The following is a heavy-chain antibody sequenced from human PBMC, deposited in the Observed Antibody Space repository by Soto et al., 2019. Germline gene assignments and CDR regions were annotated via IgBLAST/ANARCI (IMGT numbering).Heavy chain of an antibody. J-gene: IGHJ4*02. CDR1: GGAISSGDYY. V-gene: IGHV4-30-4*01. CDR2: IYYSGST. CDR3: AGAATGVTKCDY. Sequence: QVQLQESGPGLVKSSQTLSLTCTVSGGAISSGDYYWRRSRQPPGKGLEWIGYIYYSGSTYYNPSLKSLVIISVDTYKNHFSRKMSAVAAADTAVYCCAGAATGVTKCDYWGQGTLVTVSS. D-gene: IGHD4-4*01.